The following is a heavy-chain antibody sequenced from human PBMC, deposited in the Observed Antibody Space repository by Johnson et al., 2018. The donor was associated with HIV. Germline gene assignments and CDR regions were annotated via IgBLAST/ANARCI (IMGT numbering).Heavy chain of an antibody. CDR3: ARGTVCGGDCYSRAFDI. J-gene: IGHJ3*02. CDR1: GFTFDDYG. CDR2: ISSSGSTI. Sequence: EVQLVESGGGVVRPGGSLRLSCAASGFTFDDYGMSWVRQAPGKGLEWVSYISSSGSTIYYADYVKGRFTISRDNSKNTLYLQMGSLRAEDMAVYYCARGTVCGGDCYSRAFDIWGQGTMVTVSS. V-gene: IGHV3-48*01. D-gene: IGHD2-21*02.